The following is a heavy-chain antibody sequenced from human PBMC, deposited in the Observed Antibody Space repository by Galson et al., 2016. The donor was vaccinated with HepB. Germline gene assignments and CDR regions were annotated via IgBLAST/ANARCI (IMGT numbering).Heavy chain of an antibody. CDR3: ARGRPGIPVASILRHRWFDS. CDR2: ITHRGIT. D-gene: IGHD3-9*01. V-gene: IGHV4-34*01. J-gene: IGHJ5*01. CDR1: GESLSDSY. Sequence: ETLSLTCAVHGESLSDSYWTWIRQSPGKGLEWIAEITHRGITNYNPSPKSRVTISLDMSTSQFSLNLRSVTAADTAVHYCARGRPGIPVASILRHRWFDSWGQGTLVTVSS.